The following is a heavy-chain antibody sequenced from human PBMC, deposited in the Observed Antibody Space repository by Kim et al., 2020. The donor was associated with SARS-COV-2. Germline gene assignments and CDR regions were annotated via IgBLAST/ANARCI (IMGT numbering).Heavy chain of an antibody. V-gene: IGHV1-69*01. Sequence: KFQGRVTITEDESTSTAYMELSSLRSEDAAVYYCAREIVVVTATHPHFDYWGQGTLVTVSS. CDR3: AREIVVVTATHPHFDY. J-gene: IGHJ4*02. D-gene: IGHD2-21*02.